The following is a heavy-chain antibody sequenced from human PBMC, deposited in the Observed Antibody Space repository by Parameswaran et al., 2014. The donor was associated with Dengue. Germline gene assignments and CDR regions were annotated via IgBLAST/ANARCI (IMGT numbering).Heavy chain of an antibody. V-gene: IGHV3-33*01. J-gene: IGHJ5*02. Sequence: WIRQPPGKGLEWVAVIWHDGTNKYYAASVQGRFRVYRDNSKSTLYLQMDGLRVEDTAVYYCARAGQLGMDWFDPWGQGTLVTVSS. CDR3: ARAGQLGMDWFDP. D-gene: IGHD7-27*01. CDR2: IWHDGTNK.